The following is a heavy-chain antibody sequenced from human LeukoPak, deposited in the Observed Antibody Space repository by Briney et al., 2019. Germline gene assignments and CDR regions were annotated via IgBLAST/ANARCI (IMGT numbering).Heavy chain of an antibody. V-gene: IGHV4-34*01. D-gene: IGHD6-19*01. J-gene: IGHJ4*02. CDR3: ARGTYSSGWASRYYFDC. CDR2: INHRGST. CDR1: GGSFSGHY. Sequence: SETLSLTCAVFGGSFSGHYWSWIRQPPGKGLEWIGEINHRGSTTYNPSLKSRVTISVDTSKSQFSLKLSSLTAADTAVYYCARGTYSSGWASRYYFDCWGQGTLVTVSS.